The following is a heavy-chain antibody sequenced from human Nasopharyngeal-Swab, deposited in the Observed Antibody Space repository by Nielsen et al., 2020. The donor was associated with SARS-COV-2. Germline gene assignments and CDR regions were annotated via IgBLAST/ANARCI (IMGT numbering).Heavy chain of an antibody. CDR1: GYTFTSYD. Sequence: ASGKVSCKASGYTFTSYDINWVRQATGQGLEWMGWMNPNSGNTGYAQKFQGRVTMTRNTSISTAYMELSSLRSEDTAVYYCARLSNYDFWSGYYAYMDVWGKGTTVTVSS. J-gene: IGHJ6*03. D-gene: IGHD3-3*01. CDR2: MNPNSGNT. V-gene: IGHV1-8*01. CDR3: ARLSNYDFWSGYYAYMDV.